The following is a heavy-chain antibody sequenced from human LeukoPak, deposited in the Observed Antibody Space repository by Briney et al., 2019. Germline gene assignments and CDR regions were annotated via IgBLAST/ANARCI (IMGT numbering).Heavy chain of an antibody. V-gene: IGHV4-59*01. D-gene: IGHD4-17*01. CDR1: GGSISRYY. J-gene: IGHJ3*02. CDR3: ARDDDYGDAFDI. CDR2: IYNFGSA. Sequence: PSETLSLTCTVSGGSISRYYWSWIRQPPGKGLEWIGYIYNFGSASYNPSLKSRVTISVDTSKKQFSLKLTSVSASDMSVYYCARDDDYGDAFDIWGQGTMVTVS.